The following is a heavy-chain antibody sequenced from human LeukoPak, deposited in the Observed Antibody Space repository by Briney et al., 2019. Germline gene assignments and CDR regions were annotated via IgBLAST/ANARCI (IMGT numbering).Heavy chain of an antibody. V-gene: IGHV1-46*01. Sequence: ASVKVSCKASGYTFTSYYMHWVRQAPGQGLEWMGIINPSGGSTSYAQKFQGRVTMTRDTSTSTVYMELSSLRSEDTAAYYCARDHTVTTRFDYWGQGTLVTVSS. CDR1: GYTFTSYY. CDR2: INPSGGST. J-gene: IGHJ4*02. D-gene: IGHD4-17*01. CDR3: ARDHTVTTRFDY.